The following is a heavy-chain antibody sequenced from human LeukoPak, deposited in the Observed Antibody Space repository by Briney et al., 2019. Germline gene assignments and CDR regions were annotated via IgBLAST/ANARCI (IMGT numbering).Heavy chain of an antibody. J-gene: IGHJ4*02. CDR3: ARGTGYCSVVSCFEGTTTFAY. V-gene: IGHV1-2*02. CDR2: MKPNNGGT. Sequence: ASVKVSCKASGYSFSGFYLFWVRQAPGQGLEWMGWMKPNNGGTYYTQKFQGRVTFTRDTSNNTAYMEVSSLTSDDTATYYCARGTGYCSVVSCFEGTTTFAYWGQGTLVIVSS. CDR1: GYSFSGFY. D-gene: IGHD2-15*01.